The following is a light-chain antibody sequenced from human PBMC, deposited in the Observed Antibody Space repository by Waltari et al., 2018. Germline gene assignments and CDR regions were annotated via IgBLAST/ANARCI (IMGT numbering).Light chain of an antibody. J-gene: IGKJ1*01. V-gene: IGKV3-11*01. CDR3: QQRSDWPRT. CDR2: DAS. Sequence: EIVLTQSPVTLSLSPGERATLSCRASQSIGTLLAWLQQKPGQAPSLLIYDASYRATDIPARFSGAGSGTDFTLTISSLEPEDFAVYFCQQRSDWPRTFGQGTRVEIK. CDR1: QSIGTL.